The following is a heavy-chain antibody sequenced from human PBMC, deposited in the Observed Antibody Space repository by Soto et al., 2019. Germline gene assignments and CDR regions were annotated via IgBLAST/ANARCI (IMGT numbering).Heavy chain of an antibody. CDR1: GFTFSSYS. V-gene: IGHV3-21*01. CDR3: ARRFKGLSTSNYYMDV. J-gene: IGHJ6*03. CDR2: ISSSTTYI. Sequence: EVQLVESGGGLVKPGGSLRLSCAASGFTFSSYSMNWVRQAPGQGLEWVSSISSSTTYIYYADSVKGRFTIPRDNAKNSLDLQMNSLRAEDTAVYYCARRFKGLSTSNYYMDVWGKGTTVTVSS.